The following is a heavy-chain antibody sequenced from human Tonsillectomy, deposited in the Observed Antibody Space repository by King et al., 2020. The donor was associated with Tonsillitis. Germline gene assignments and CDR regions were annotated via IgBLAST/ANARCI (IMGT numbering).Heavy chain of an antibody. CDR2: ISYDGGNN. CDR3: AKDPVFLEPSRRNYIDF. D-gene: IGHD3-3*01. Sequence: VQLVESGGGVVQPGRSLRLACAASGFTFSNFGMHWVRQDPGKGLEWVEVISYDGGNNYYTDSVNGRFTISRDNSKNRLYLKMNSLRAEDTTVYYCAKDPVFLEPSRRNYIDFWGQGTLVTVSS. J-gene: IGHJ4*02. V-gene: IGHV3-30*18. CDR1: GFTFSNFG.